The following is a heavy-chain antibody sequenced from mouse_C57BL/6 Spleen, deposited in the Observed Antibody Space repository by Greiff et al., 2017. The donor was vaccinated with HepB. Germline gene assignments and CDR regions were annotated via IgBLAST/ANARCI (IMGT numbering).Heavy chain of an antibody. J-gene: IGHJ4*01. CDR2: ISYDGSN. Sequence: EVKLEESGPGLVKPSQSLSLTCSVTGYSITSGYYWNWIRQFPGNKLEWMGYISYDGSNNYNPSLKNRISITRDTSKNQFFLKLNSVTTEDTATYYCARDRGYYGMDYWGQGTSVTVSS. CDR1: GYSITSGYY. V-gene: IGHV3-6*01. CDR3: ARDRGYYGMDY.